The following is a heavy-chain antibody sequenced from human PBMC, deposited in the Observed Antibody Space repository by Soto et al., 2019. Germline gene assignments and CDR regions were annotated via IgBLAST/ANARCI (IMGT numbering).Heavy chain of an antibody. J-gene: IGHJ5*02. CDR1: GYIFTSYW. D-gene: IGHD6-25*01. CDR2: IYPGDSDT. CDR3: PGPGSGEGLHNWFDP. V-gene: IGHV5-51*01. Sequence: GESLKISCKGSGYIFTSYWIGWVRQMPGKGLEWMGIIYPGDSDTRYSPSFQGHVTISADKSISTAYLQWSSLKASDTAMYYCPGPGSGEGLHNWFDPCRQLNLVTVSS.